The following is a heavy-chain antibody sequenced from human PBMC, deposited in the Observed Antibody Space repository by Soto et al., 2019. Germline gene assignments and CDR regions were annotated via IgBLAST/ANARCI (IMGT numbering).Heavy chain of an antibody. CDR2: MSHSGGI. CDR3: ARVERGTATTVVDAFDI. V-gene: IGHV4-34*01. Sequence: QVQLQQWGAGLLKPSETLSLTCAVYGGSVSSGSYYWSWIRQPPGKGLEWIGEMSHSGGIHFNPSLKCRVTISVDTSKNQYSLKMSFVTAADTALYYCARVERGTATTVVDAFDIWGPGTMVTVSS. J-gene: IGHJ3*02. D-gene: IGHD1-1*01. CDR1: GGSVSSGSYY.